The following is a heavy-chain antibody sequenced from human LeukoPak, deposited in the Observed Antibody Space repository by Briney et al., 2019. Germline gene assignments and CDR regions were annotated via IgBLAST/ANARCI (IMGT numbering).Heavy chain of an antibody. CDR3: ARLRDGYDADY. Sequence: PSETLSLTCAVYGGSFSGYYWSWLRQPPGKGLEWIGSISYRGSTYYNPSLKSRVTISVDTSKNQFSLKLSSVTAADTAVHYCARLRDGYDADYCGQGTLVTVSS. V-gene: IGHV4-34*01. CDR2: ISYRGST. D-gene: IGHD5-24*01. CDR1: GGSFSGYY. J-gene: IGHJ4*02.